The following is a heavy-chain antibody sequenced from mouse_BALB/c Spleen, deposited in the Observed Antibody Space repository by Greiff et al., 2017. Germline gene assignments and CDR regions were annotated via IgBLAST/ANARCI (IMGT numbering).Heavy chain of an antibody. J-gene: IGHJ4*01. CDR3: TREGAMDY. V-gene: IGHV1S81*02. CDR2: INPSNGGT. Sequence: QVHVKQSGAELVKPGASVKLSCKASGYTFTSYYMYWVKQRPGQGLEWIGEINPSNGGTNFNEKFKSKATLTVDKSSSTAYMQLSSLTSEDSAVYYCTREGAMDYWGQGTSVTVSS. CDR1: GYTFTSYY.